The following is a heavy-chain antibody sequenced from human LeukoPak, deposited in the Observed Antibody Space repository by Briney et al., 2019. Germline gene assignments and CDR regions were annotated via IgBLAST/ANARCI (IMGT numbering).Heavy chain of an antibody. D-gene: IGHD3-10*01. CDR1: GFTFSSYG. Sequence: GRSLRLSCAASGFTFSSYGMHWVRQAPGKGLEWVAVISYDGSNKYYADSVKGRFTISRDNSKNTLYLQMNSLRAEDTAVYYCAKVSRIWFGELFFDYWGQGTLVTVSS. CDR3: AKVSRIWFGELFFDY. CDR2: ISYDGSNK. J-gene: IGHJ4*02. V-gene: IGHV3-30*18.